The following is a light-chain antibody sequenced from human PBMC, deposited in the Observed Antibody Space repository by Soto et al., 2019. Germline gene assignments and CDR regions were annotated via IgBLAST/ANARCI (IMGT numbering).Light chain of an antibody. Sequence: QSALTQPASVSGSPGQSITIYCTGTSSDVGGYNYVSWYQEHPGKAPKLMIYDVSNRPSGVSNRFSGSKSDNTAPLTISGLQAEDEADYYCSPYTTDSTYVFGTGTKVTVL. CDR1: SSDVGGYNY. CDR3: SPYTTDSTYV. J-gene: IGLJ1*01. CDR2: DVS. V-gene: IGLV2-14*01.